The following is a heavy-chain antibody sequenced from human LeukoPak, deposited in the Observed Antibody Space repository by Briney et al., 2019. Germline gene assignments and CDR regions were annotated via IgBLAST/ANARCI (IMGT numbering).Heavy chain of an antibody. D-gene: IGHD3-10*01. CDR1: GFSFDSYA. CDR3: AKDSHSGSWDY. CDR2: ISGSGGSGRT. V-gene: IGHV3-23*01. J-gene: IGHJ4*02. Sequence: GGSLRLSCAASGFSFDSYAMNWVRQAPGKGLEWVSGISGSGGSGRTDYADSVKGRFTISRDNSKNTLYLQMNSLRAEDTAVYYCAKDSHSGSWDYWGQGTLVTVSS.